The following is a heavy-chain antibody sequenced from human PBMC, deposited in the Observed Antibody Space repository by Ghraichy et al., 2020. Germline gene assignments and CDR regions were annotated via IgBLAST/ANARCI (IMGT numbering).Heavy chain of an antibody. Sequence: GESLNISCAASGFTFSSYGMHWVRQAPGKGLEWVAVIWYDGSNKYYADSVKGRFTISRDNSKNTLYLQMNSLRAEDTAVYYCARDTSLGFNGMDVWGQGTTVTVSS. CDR1: GFTFSSYG. CDR2: IWYDGSNK. CDR3: ARDTSLGFNGMDV. V-gene: IGHV3-33*01. J-gene: IGHJ6*02. D-gene: IGHD3-16*01.